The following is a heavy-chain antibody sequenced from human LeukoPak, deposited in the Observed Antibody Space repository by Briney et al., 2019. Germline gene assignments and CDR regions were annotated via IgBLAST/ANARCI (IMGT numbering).Heavy chain of an antibody. CDR2: ISCDGGTQ. J-gene: IGHJ4*02. V-gene: IGHV3-30*03. D-gene: IGHD4-17*01. CDR3: ARVVDHDYGDYYLDY. Sequence: GGSLRLSCAASGFTFNNFGMQWVRQTPGKGLEWVTVISCDGGTQYYADSVKGRFTISRDDSKNTLYLQMNSLRAEDTAVYYCARVVDHDYGDYYLDYWGQGTLVTVSS. CDR1: GFTFNNFG.